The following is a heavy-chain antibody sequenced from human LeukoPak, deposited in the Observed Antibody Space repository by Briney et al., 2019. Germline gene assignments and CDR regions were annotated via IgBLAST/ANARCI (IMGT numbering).Heavy chain of an antibody. CDR1: GGSVSSGSYY. Sequence: PSETLSLTCTVSGGSVSSGSYYWSWIRQPPGKGLEWIGYIYYSGSTNYNPSLKSRATISVDTSKNQFSLKLSSVTAADTAVYYCARDVAMAGYYFDCWGQGTLVTVSS. V-gene: IGHV4-61*01. D-gene: IGHD5-18*01. J-gene: IGHJ4*02. CDR3: ARDVAMAGYYFDC. CDR2: IYYSGST.